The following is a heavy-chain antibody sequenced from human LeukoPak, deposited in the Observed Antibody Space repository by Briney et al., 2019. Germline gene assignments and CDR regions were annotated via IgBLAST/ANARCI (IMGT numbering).Heavy chain of an antibody. CDR3: AKDDAWGRFQH. V-gene: IGHV3-23*01. D-gene: IGHD3-16*01. CDR1: GGSFSGYY. J-gene: IGHJ1*01. CDR2: ISPSGDIL. Sequence: ETLCLTCAVYGGSFSGYYWSWVRQAPGKGLEWVSGISPSGDILYYADSVKGQFTISRDNFKNRVYLQMNSLRAGDTAVYYCAKDDAWGRFQHWGQGTLVTVSS.